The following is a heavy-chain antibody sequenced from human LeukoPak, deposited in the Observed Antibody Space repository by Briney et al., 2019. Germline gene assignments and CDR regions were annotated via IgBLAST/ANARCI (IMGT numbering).Heavy chain of an antibody. D-gene: IGHD3-22*01. CDR3: ARHGYYYDSSGRSWYFDL. Sequence: SETLSLTCAVYGGSFSGYYWSWIRQPPGKGLEWIGEINHSGSTNYNPSLKSRVTKSVDTSKNQFSLKLSSVTAADTAVYYCARHGYYYDSSGRSWYFDLWGRGTLVTVSS. CDR1: GGSFSGYY. J-gene: IGHJ2*01. CDR2: INHSGST. V-gene: IGHV4-34*01.